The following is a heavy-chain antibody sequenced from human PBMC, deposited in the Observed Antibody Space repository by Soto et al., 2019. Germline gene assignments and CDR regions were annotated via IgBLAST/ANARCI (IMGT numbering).Heavy chain of an antibody. V-gene: IGHV2-5*01. D-gene: IGHD2-21*02. CDR3: AHRALGTVSDAFDI. CDR2: IFWNDDK. CDR1: GFSLSTSGVG. Sequence: SGPTLVTPTQPLTLTCPFSGFSLSTSGVGVGWIRQPPGKALEWLALIFWNDDKRYSPSLKSRLTITKDTSKNQVVLTMTNMDPVDTATYSCAHRALGTVSDAFDIWGQGTMVTVSS. J-gene: IGHJ3*02.